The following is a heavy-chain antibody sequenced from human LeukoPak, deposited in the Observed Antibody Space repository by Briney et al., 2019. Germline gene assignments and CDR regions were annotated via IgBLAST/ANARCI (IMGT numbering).Heavy chain of an antibody. V-gene: IGHV4-39*07. Sequence: SETLSLTCTVSGGSISSSSYYWGWIRQPPGKGLEWIGYIYHSGSTYYNPSLKSRVTISVDRSKNQFSLKLSSVTAADTAVYYCARVPYDWNNYFDYWGQGTLVTVSS. J-gene: IGHJ4*02. D-gene: IGHD1-1*01. CDR3: ARVPYDWNNYFDY. CDR2: IYHSGST. CDR1: GGSISSSSYY.